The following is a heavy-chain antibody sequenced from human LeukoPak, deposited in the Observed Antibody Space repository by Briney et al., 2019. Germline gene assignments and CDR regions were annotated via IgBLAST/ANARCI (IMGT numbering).Heavy chain of an antibody. CDR2: INPSGGST. J-gene: IGHJ4*02. Sequence: PPGKVSCKALGTPFTSSYMHWWQKALEKGLEWMGIINPSGGSTSYAQKFQGRVTMTRDTSTSTVYMELSSLRSEDTAVYYCARRQDDFSPFDYWGQGTLVTVSS. V-gene: IGHV1-46*01. CDR3: ARRQDDFSPFDY. D-gene: IGHD3-3*01. CDR1: GTPFTSSY.